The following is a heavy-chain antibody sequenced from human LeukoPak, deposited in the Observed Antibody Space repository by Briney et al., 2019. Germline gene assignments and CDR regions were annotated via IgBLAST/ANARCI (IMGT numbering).Heavy chain of an antibody. CDR3: AREKWLRYYMDV. CDR1: GFTFSSYA. CDR2: ISYDGSNK. Sequence: GGSLRLSCAASGFTFSSYAMHWVRQAPGKGLEWVAVISYDGSNKYYADSVKGRFTISRDNSKNTLYLQMNSLRAEDTAVYYCAREKWLRYYMDVWGKGTTVTVSS. J-gene: IGHJ6*03. V-gene: IGHV3-30*04. D-gene: IGHD5-12*01.